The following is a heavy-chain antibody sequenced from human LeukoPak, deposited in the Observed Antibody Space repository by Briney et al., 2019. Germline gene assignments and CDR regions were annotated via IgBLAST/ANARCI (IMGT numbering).Heavy chain of an antibody. CDR2: IYDSETA. CDR1: GGSISTYY. Sequence: KASETLSLTCTVYGGSISTYYRSWIRQPPGRGLEWIGYIYDSETANYNPSLESRVTISVDRSKNYFSLKLTSVTAADTAVYYCARIKYSDRSGYYYESWGQGTLVTISS. V-gene: IGHV4-59*01. D-gene: IGHD3-22*01. CDR3: ARIKYSDRSGYYYES. J-gene: IGHJ5*02.